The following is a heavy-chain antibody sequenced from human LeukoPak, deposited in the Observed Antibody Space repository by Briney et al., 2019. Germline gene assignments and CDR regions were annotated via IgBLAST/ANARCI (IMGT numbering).Heavy chain of an antibody. Sequence: GSLRLSCVASGFTISTYWMSWVRQAPGKGLEWIGEINHSGSTNYNPSLKSRVTISVDTSKNQFSLKLSSVTAADTAVYYCARGRGYYYDSSGYGYWGQGTLVTVSS. CDR1: GFTISTYW. CDR3: ARGRGYYYDSSGYGY. V-gene: IGHV4-4*02. D-gene: IGHD3-22*01. CDR2: INHSGST. J-gene: IGHJ4*02.